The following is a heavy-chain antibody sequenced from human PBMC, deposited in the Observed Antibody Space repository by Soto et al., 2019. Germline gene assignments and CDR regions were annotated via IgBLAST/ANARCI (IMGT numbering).Heavy chain of an antibody. V-gene: IGHV3-11*06. D-gene: IGHD3-3*01. CDR3: ARDSLRFSYYYGMDV. CDR1: GFTFSDYY. CDR2: ISSSSSYT. J-gene: IGHJ6*02. Sequence: GGSLRLSCAASGFTFSDYYMSWIRQAPGKGLEWVSYISSSSSYTNYADSVKGRFTISRDNAKNSLYLQMNSLRAEDTAVYYCARDSLRFSYYYGMDVWGQGTTVTVSS.